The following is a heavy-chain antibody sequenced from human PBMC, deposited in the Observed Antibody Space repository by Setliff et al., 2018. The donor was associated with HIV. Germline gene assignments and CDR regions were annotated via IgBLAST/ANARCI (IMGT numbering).Heavy chain of an antibody. V-gene: IGHV1-69-2*01. CDR2: VDPQDGET. CDR3: ATSGTYYYGSGTYHASAF. Sequence: GASVKVSCKSSGYIFTDYYMHWVQQAPGEGLEWMGRVDPQDGETKYAEKFQGRVTITADTSTGTSVMELSSLKSEDTAVYYCATSGTYYYGSGTYHASAFWGQGTLVTVS. D-gene: IGHD3-10*01. J-gene: IGHJ4*02. CDR1: GYIFTDYY.